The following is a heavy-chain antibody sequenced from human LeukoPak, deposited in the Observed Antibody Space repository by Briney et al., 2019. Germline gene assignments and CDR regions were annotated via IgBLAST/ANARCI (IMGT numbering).Heavy chain of an antibody. Sequence: GASVRVSCAASGYTFTSYNMHWVRQAPGQGLEWVSWINPSSGGTYYAQKLKGRVTMSRDTSKSTLYMELSRLRAEDTAVYYCATYCSSTSCYIDYWGQGTLVTVSS. CDR1: GYTFTSYN. V-gene: IGHV1-2*02. J-gene: IGHJ4*01. CDR3: ATYCSSTSCYIDY. D-gene: IGHD2-2*02. CDR2: INPSSGGT.